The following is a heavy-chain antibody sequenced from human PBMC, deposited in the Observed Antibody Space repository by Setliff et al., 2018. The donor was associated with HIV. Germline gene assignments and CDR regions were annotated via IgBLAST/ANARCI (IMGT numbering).Heavy chain of an antibody. D-gene: IGHD6-13*01. J-gene: IGHJ3*02. CDR1: GDAFTDYY. CDR2: INPNSGGT. Sequence: SVKVSCKASGDAFTDYYIHWVRQAPGQGLEWMGWINPNSGGTNYAQKFQGRVTMTRDTSISTAFMDLSGLRSDDTAVYYCARDPGYKSSWYGAFDIWGQGTMVTVS. V-gene: IGHV1-2*02. CDR3: ARDPGYKSSWYGAFDI.